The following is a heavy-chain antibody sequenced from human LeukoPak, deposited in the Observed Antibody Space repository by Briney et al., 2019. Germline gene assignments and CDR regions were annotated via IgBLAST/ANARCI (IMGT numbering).Heavy chain of an antibody. Sequence: RASETLSLTCAVYGGSFSGYYWSWIRQPPGKGLEWIGYIYYSGSTNYNPSLKSRVTISVDTSKNQFSLKLSSVTAADTAVYYCARDKGQPFDYWGQGTLVTVSS. CDR1: GGSFSGYY. V-gene: IGHV4-59*01. CDR3: ARDKGQPFDY. CDR2: IYYSGST. J-gene: IGHJ4*02.